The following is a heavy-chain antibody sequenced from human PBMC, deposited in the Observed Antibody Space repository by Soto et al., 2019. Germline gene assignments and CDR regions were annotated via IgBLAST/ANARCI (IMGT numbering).Heavy chain of an antibody. D-gene: IGHD1-7*01. Sequence: APVEGSSQAFGDTLTCCFLHLVRPAPGQRLEWMGWINAGNGNTKYSQKFQGRVTITRDTSASTAYMELSSLRSEDTAVYYCARNWNYNVITFDPWGQGTLVTVSS. J-gene: IGHJ5*02. CDR1: GDTLTCCF. CDR2: INAGNGNT. V-gene: IGHV1-3*01. CDR3: ARNWNYNVITFDP.